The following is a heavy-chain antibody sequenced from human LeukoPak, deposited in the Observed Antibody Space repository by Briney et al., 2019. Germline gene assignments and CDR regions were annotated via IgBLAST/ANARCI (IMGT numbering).Heavy chain of an antibody. D-gene: IGHD3-9*01. J-gene: IGHJ5*02. CDR3: ARPIPTILNTNAGFDP. CDR1: GGSISSSTYY. CDR2: IYYSGST. Sequence: SETLSLTCTVSGGSISSSTYYWGWIRQTPGKGLEWIGSIYYSGSTYYNPSLKSRVTISVYTSKNLFSLKLSSVTAADTAVYYCARPIPTILNTNAGFDPWGQGTLVTVSS. V-gene: IGHV4-39*01.